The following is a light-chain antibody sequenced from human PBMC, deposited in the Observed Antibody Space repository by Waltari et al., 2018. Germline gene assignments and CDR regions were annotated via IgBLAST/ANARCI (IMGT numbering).Light chain of an antibody. CDR3: SQLNIYPWT. CDR2: AAS. CDR1: QCISSY. V-gene: IGKV1-9*01. Sequence: DIQFTQYPSFLSASVGDRVTITCLSIQCISSYLAWYQQKPGKAPELLIYAASTLQGGVPSRFSGSGSGTEFTLTISSLQPDDSATYYCSQLNIYPWTFGQGTMVEIK. J-gene: IGKJ1*01.